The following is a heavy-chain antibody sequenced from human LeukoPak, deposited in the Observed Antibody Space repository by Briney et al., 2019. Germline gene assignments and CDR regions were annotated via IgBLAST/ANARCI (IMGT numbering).Heavy chain of an antibody. CDR1: GFSISSGYY. CDR2: IYHTGST. CDR3: ARPGYCSGGTCYLDS. J-gene: IGHJ4*02. D-gene: IGHD2-15*01. Sequence: SETLSLTCAVSGFSISSGYYWGWFRQPPGKGLEWIGSIYHTGSTYYNPSLESRVTISVDTSKKQFSLNLRSVTAADTAVYYCARPGYCSGGTCYLDSWGQGALVTVSS. V-gene: IGHV4-38-2*01.